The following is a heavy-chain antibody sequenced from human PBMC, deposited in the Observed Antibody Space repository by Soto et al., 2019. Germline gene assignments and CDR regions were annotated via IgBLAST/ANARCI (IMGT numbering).Heavy chain of an antibody. CDR3: ARGVGYGGHSGWFDP. V-gene: IGHV4-61*01. J-gene: IGHJ5*02. D-gene: IGHD4-17*01. Sequence: PSETLSLTCTVSGGSVSSGNYSWSWIRQPPGKGLEWIGYIYYSGSTNYNPSLTSRVTISVDTSKNQFSLKLSSVTAADTAVYYCARGVGYGGHSGWFDPWGQGTLVTVSS. CDR2: IYYSGST. CDR1: GGSVSSGNYS.